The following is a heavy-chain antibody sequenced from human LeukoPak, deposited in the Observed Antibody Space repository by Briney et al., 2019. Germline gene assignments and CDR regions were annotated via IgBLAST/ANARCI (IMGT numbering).Heavy chain of an antibody. CDR3: ANHFACGSTSCPPFDS. Sequence: GGSLRLSCTASGFTFNTYSMNWVRQAPGKGLEWVSSISDNSNYVYYSDSVEGRFTISRDNAKNSLYLQMNSLRVEDTAVYYCANHFACGSTSCPPFDSWGQGTLVTVSS. CDR2: ISDNSNYV. D-gene: IGHD2-2*01. CDR1: GFTFNTYS. J-gene: IGHJ4*02. V-gene: IGHV3-21*01.